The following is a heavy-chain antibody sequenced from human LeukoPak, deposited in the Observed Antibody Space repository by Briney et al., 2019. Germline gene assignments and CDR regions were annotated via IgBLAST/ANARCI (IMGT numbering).Heavy chain of an antibody. Sequence: TSETLSLTCTVSGVSISSSNSYWGWIRQPPGKGLEWIGSIYYSGNTYYNASLKSQVTISVDTSNNQFSLKLSSVTAADTAVYYCARDTVGATFPGAFDIWGQGTMVTVSS. J-gene: IGHJ3*02. CDR3: ARDTVGATFPGAFDI. V-gene: IGHV4-39*07. D-gene: IGHD1-26*01. CDR2: IYYSGNT. CDR1: GVSISSSNSY.